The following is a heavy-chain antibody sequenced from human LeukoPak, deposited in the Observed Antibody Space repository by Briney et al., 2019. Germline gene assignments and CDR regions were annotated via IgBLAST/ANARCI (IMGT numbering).Heavy chain of an antibody. CDR2: IIPILGIA. D-gene: IGHD3-9*01. Sequence: GASVKVSCKASGCTFSSYAISWVRQAPAQGLDWMGRIIPILGIANDAQKFQGRVTITADKTTSTAYMELSSLRSEVTAVYYCARGYYDILTGYYNWFDPWGQGTLVTVSS. CDR1: GCTFSSYA. CDR3: ARGYYDILTGYYNWFDP. J-gene: IGHJ5*02. V-gene: IGHV1-69*04.